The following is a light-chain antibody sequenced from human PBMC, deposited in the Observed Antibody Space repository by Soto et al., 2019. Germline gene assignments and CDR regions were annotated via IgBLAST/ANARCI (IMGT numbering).Light chain of an antibody. CDR1: SSNVGSHT. CDR3: AAWDDSLNEGL. Sequence: QSALNQPPSASGTPGQRVTISCSGGSSNVGSHTVQWYQQLPGKAPKLLIFANDQRPSGVPDRFSGSKSGTSASLAISGLRPEDEATFYCAAWDDSLNEGLFGGGTKLTVL. J-gene: IGLJ3*02. CDR2: AND. V-gene: IGLV1-44*01.